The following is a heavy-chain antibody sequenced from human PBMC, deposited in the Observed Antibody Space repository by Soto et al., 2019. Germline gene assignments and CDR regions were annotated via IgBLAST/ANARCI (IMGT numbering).Heavy chain of an antibody. J-gene: IGHJ5*02. Sequence: QVQLQESGPGLVKPSGTLSLTCAVSGGSISSNNWWSWVRQPPGKGLEWIGEIYHSGRTNYSPSLNSRVTISVAKSKNDFSLQLSSVTAADTAVYYCARGSGSYEPWGQGTLVSVSS. V-gene: IGHV4-4*02. CDR3: ARGSGSYEP. CDR1: GGSISSNNW. D-gene: IGHD1-26*01. CDR2: IYHSGRT.